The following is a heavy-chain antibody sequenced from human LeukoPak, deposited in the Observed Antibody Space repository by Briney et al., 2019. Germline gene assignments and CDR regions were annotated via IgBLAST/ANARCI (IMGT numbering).Heavy chain of an antibody. V-gene: IGHV3-33*06. D-gene: IGHD4-11*01. CDR1: GFTFSHFG. CDR2: IWSDGTNK. J-gene: IGHJ4*02. CDR3: AKDAQRGSDYSNSLEY. Sequence: PGGSMRLSCAASGFTFSHFGFHWVRQAPGEGLEWVAVIWSDGTNKYYGDSVKGRFIIQRDDSQKTVYLQMNRLRAEDTAIYYCAKDAQRGSDYSNSLEYWGQGSLVTVSS.